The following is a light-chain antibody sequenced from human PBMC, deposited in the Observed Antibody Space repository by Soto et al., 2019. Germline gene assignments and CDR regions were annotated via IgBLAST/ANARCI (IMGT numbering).Light chain of an antibody. V-gene: IGKV1-39*01. J-gene: IGKJ2*01. CDR2: AAS. Sequence: DIQMTQSPSSLSASVGDRVTITCRASQSISSYLNWYQQKPGKAPQLLIYAASSLQSGVPSRFRGSRSGTDFTLTITSLQPEDFATYYCQQSYSTPPYTFGQGTKLEIK. CDR3: QQSYSTPPYT. CDR1: QSISSY.